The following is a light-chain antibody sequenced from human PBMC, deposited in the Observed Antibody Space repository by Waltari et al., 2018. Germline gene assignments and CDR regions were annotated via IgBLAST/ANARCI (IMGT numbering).Light chain of an antibody. CDR1: QEIRHS. V-gene: IGKV1-33*01. J-gene: IGKJ4*01. Sequence: DIQMTQSPSSLSASVGDRVTITCHASQEIRHSLNWYQQKRGRAPKLLISDVSNLQRGVPSRFSGSGSGTDFTFTISSLQPEDIATYYCQQYDNVPRFGGGTKVEIK. CDR3: QQYDNVPR. CDR2: DVS.